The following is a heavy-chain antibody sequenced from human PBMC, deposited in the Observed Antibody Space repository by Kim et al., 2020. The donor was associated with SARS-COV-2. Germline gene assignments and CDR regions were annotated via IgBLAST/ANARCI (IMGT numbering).Heavy chain of an antibody. CDR2: ISSSSSYI. CDR1: GFTFSSYS. Sequence: GGSLRLSCAASGFTFSSYSMNWVRQAPGKGLEWVSSISSSSSYIYYADSVKGRFTISRDNAKNSLYLQMNSLRAEDTAVYYCARGLSGSYQPADYWGQGTLVTVSS. J-gene: IGHJ4*02. V-gene: IGHV3-21*01. CDR3: ARGLSGSYQPADY. D-gene: IGHD1-26*01.